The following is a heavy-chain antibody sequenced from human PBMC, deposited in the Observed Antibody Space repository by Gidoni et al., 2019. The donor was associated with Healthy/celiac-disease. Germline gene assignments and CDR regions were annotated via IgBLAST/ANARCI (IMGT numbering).Heavy chain of an antibody. CDR2: ISSSGRTI. Sequence: EVPLLDSGGGLLQPGGPLTLSCAASGFPFSRYEMNWVRQAPGKGLEWVSYISSSGRTIYYADSVKGRFTISRDNAKNSLYLQMNSLRAEDTAVYYCARDRRVGATLVAYYYGMDVWGQGTTVTVSS. J-gene: IGHJ6*02. D-gene: IGHD1-26*01. CDR3: ARDRRVGATLVAYYYGMDV. CDR1: GFPFSRYE. V-gene: IGHV3-48*03.